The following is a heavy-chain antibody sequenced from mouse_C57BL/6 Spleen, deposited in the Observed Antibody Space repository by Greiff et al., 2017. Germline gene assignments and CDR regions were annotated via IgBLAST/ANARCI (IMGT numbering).Heavy chain of an antibody. V-gene: IGHV1-54*01. Sequence: QVQLQQSGAELVRPGTSVKVSCKASGYAFTNYLIEWVKQRPGQGLEWIGVINPGSGGTNYNEKFKGKATLTADKSSSTAYMQLNSLTSEDSAVYFCARSGNFPDSWGQGTTLTVSS. J-gene: IGHJ2*01. D-gene: IGHD2-1*01. CDR2: INPGSGGT. CDR1: GYAFTNYL. CDR3: ARSGNFPDS.